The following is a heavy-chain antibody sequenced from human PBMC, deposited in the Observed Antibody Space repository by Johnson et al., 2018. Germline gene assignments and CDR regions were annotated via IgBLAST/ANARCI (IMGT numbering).Heavy chain of an antibody. J-gene: IGHJ3*01. CDR2: IWFDGSNK. D-gene: IGHD5-24*01. V-gene: IGHV3-33*01. Sequence: QVQLVESGGGVVRPGRSLRLSCAASGFIFTSYAMHWVRQAPGKGLEWVAVIWFDGSNKYYADFVKGRFTISRDKSKDTLYLQMNSLRAEETAVYYCAGDAGVGLQHDALDVWGQGTMVIVSS. CDR3: AGDAGVGLQHDALDV. CDR1: GFIFTSYA.